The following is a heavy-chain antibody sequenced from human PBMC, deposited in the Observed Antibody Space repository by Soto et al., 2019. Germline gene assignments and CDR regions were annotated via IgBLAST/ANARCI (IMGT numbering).Heavy chain of an antibody. D-gene: IGHD6-13*01. J-gene: IGHJ4*02. CDR3: ARGSTGYSSSWYRY. CDR2: IYYSGST. V-gene: IGHV4-59*08. CDR1: GGSISSYY. Sequence: QVQLQESGPGLVKPSETLSLTCTVSGGSISSYYWSWIRQPPGKGLEWIGYIYYSGSTNYNPSLQSRVTISVDTSKNRFSLKLSSVTAADTAVYYCARGSTGYSSSWYRYWGQGTLVTVSS.